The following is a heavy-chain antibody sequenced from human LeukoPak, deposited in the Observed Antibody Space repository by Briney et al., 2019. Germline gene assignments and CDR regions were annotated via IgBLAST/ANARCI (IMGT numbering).Heavy chain of an antibody. V-gene: IGHV1-8*02. CDR3: ARRSNRSTLAVRWRRTNWFDP. Sequence: ASVKVSCKASGYTFTSYGISWVRQAPGQGLEWMGWMNPNSGNTGYAQKFQGRVTMTRNTSISTAYMELSSLRSEDTAVYYCARRSNRSTLAVRWRRTNWFDPWGQGTLVTVSS. D-gene: IGHD2/OR15-2a*01. J-gene: IGHJ5*02. CDR2: MNPNSGNT. CDR1: GYTFTSYG.